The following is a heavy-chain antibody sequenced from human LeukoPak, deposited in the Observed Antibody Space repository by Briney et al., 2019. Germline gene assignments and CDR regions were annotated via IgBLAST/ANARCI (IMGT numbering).Heavy chain of an antibody. CDR3: AKEPAKWLSDAFDI. Sequence: GGSLRLSCAASGFTVTSYAMNWVRQAPGKGLEWVSGFGGSGGSTYYADSVKGRFTISRDKSKNTLYLQMNSLRAEDTAVYYCAKEPAKWLSDAFDIWGQGTMVTVSS. CDR1: GFTVTSYA. J-gene: IGHJ3*02. CDR2: FGGSGGST. D-gene: IGHD3-22*01. V-gene: IGHV3-23*01.